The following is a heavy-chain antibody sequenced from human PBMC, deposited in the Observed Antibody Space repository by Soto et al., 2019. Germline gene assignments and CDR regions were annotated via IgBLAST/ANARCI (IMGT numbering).Heavy chain of an antibody. CDR1: GFSLTTSGVN. J-gene: IGHJ4*02. CDR3: AHRHNPGGSMWYYFDY. D-gene: IGHD2-21*01. Sequence: SGPTLVNPTQTLTLTCTFSGFSLTTSGVNVGWIRQPPGKALEWLALIYWDDDKRYSPSLQSRLTITKDTSKNQVVLTMTNMDPVDTATYYCAHRHNPGGSMWYYFDYWGQGTLVTVSS. V-gene: IGHV2-5*02. CDR2: IYWDDDK.